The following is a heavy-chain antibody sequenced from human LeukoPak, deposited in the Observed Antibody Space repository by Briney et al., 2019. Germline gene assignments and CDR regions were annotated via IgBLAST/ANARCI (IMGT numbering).Heavy chain of an antibody. CDR2: TYSGGRT. CDR1: GFTVSSNY. CDR3: ARVYYGSGSLHYYYYYMDV. V-gene: IGHV3-53*01. Sequence: GSLRLSCAASGFTVSSNYMSWVRQAPGEGLEWVSVTYSGGRTYYADSVKGRFTISRDNSKNTLYLQMNSLRAEDTAVYYCARVYYGSGSLHYYYYYMDVWGKGTTVTISS. J-gene: IGHJ6*03. D-gene: IGHD3-10*01.